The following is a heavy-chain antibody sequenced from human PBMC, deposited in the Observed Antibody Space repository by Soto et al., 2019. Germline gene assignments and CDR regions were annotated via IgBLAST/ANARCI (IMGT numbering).Heavy chain of an antibody. Sequence: ASVKVSCKASGYTFTSYRISWVRQAPGQGLEWMGWISAYNGNTNYAQKLQGRVTMTTDTSTSTAYMELRSLRSDDTAVYYCARGIRLRSTLLNRFDPWGQGTLVTVSS. CDR1: GYTFTSYR. V-gene: IGHV1-18*01. D-gene: IGHD5-12*01. CDR3: ARGIRLRSTLLNRFDP. CDR2: ISAYNGNT. J-gene: IGHJ5*02.